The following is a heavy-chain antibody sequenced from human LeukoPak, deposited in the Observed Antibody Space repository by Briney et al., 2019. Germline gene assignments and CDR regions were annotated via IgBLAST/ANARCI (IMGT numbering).Heavy chain of an antibody. CDR3: ARGTSGAYYQFDY. J-gene: IGHJ4*02. CDR2: ISGSGGST. CDR1: GFTFSSYA. V-gene: IGHV3-23*01. Sequence: GGSLRLSCAASGFTFSSYAMSWVRQAPGKGLEWVSAISGSGGSTYYADSVKGRFTISRDSSKNTVYLHMNSLRGEDTAVYYCARGTSGAYYQFDYWGQGALVTVSS. D-gene: IGHD1-26*01.